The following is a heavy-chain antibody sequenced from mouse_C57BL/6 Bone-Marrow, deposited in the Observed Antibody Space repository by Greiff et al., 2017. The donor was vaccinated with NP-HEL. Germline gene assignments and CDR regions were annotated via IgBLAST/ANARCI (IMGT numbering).Heavy chain of an antibody. V-gene: IGHV1-7*01. Sequence: QVQLQQSGAELAKPGASVKLSCKASGYTFTSYWMHWVKQRPGQGLEWIGYINPSSGYTKYNQKFKDKATLTADNSSSTAYMQLSRLTYEDTAVDYGASAGYSNYAFAYWGQGKGVTVSA. J-gene: IGHJ3*01. CDR2: INPSSGYT. CDR1: GYTFTSYW. CDR3: ASAGYSNYAFAY. D-gene: IGHD2-5*01.